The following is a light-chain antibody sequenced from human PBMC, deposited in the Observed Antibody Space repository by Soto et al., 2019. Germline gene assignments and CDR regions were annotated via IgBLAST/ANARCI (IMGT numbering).Light chain of an antibody. J-gene: IGKJ1*01. CDR3: QHYDSSRWT. CDR2: GAF. Sequence: EIVLTQSPATLSLSPGERATLSCRASPSVTNYLAWYQQKPGQPPRLLIYGAFNRAAGIPARFSGSGSGTDFTLTTSRLEPEDFAVYYCQHYDSSRWTFGLGTKVDIK. CDR1: PSVTNY. V-gene: IGKV3-20*01.